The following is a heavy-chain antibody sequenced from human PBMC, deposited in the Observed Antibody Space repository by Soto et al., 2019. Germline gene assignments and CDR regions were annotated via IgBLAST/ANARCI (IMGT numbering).Heavy chain of an antibody. D-gene: IGHD3-10*01. J-gene: IGHJ5*02. V-gene: IGHV4-59*08. CDR1: GGSISSYY. CDR2: IYYSGST. CDR3: ARRITMVRGVMGWFDP. Sequence: PSETLSLTCTASGGSISSYYWSWIRQPPGKGLEWIGYIYYSGSTNYNPSLKSRVTISVDTSKNQFSLKLSSVTAADTAVYYCARRITMVRGVMGWFDPWGQGTPVTVSS.